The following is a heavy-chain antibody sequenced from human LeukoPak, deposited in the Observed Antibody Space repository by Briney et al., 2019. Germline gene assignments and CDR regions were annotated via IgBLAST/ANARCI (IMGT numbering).Heavy chain of an antibody. V-gene: IGHV4-38-2*02. CDR2: LYHSGST. Sequence: SETLSLTCSVSGYSITSNYYWGWIRQPPGKGLEWIGSLYHSGSTYYNPSLKSRVTISVDTSKNQFSLKLSSVTAADTAVYYCAREGYGSGSSPWFDPWGQGTLVTVSS. J-gene: IGHJ5*02. CDR3: AREGYGSGSSPWFDP. CDR1: GYSITSNYY. D-gene: IGHD3-10*01.